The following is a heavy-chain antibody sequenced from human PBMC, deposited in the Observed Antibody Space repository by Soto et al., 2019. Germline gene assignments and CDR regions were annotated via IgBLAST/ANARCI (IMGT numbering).Heavy chain of an antibody. CDR3: ARDADCISTSCPYWFAP. J-gene: IGHJ5*02. D-gene: IGHD2-2*01. CDR2: ISYDGSNK. Sequence: SCKASGYTFTSYAMHWVRQAPGKGLEWVAVISYDGSNKYNADSVKGRFTISRDNSKNTLYLQMNSLRAEDTAVYYCARDADCISTSCPYWFAPWGQGTLVTVSS. V-gene: IGHV3-30-3*01. CDR1: GYTFTSYA.